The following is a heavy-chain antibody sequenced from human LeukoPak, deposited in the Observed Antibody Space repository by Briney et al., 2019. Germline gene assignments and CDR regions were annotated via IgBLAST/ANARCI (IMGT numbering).Heavy chain of an antibody. CDR1: GYTFTSYD. D-gene: IGHD5-24*01. J-gene: IGHJ5*02. CDR2: MNPNSGNT. V-gene: IGHV1-8*01. CDR3: ARGERDGYNTFAHWFDP. Sequence: GASVKVSCKASGYTFTSYDINWVRQATGQGLEWMGWMNPNSGNTGYAQRFQGRVTITRNTSISTAYMELSSLRSEDTAVYYCARGERDGYNTFAHWFDPWGQGTLVTVSS.